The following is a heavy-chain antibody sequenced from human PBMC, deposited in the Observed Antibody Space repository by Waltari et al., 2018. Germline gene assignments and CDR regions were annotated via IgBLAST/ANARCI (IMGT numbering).Heavy chain of an antibody. CDR2: IYPDDSST. Sequence: EVQLMQSGADVKKPGESLKISCKGSGYIFTNYWIGGVRQMPGKGLEWMGIIYPDDSSTKYSPSFQGQVTISADKSTSTAFLQWSRLRASDTAMYYCARQLAASWYFDLWGRGTLVTVSS. J-gene: IGHJ2*01. CDR3: ARQLAASWYFDL. D-gene: IGHD2-15*01. V-gene: IGHV5-51*01. CDR1: GYIFTNYW.